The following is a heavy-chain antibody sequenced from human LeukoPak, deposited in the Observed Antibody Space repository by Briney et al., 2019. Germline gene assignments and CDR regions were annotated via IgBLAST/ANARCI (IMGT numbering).Heavy chain of an antibody. CDR1: GGSMTTHH. V-gene: IGHV4-59*11. CDR2: VFDSGRT. D-gene: IGHD5-18*01. J-gene: IGHJ4*02. CDR3: TTIKRGDIFGYFDF. Sequence: SSETLSLTCTVSGGSMTTHHWNWIRQTPGKGLEWIGYVFDSGRTKVNPSLTSRVTLSTDTSKNQLSLRLSSVTAADTAVYYCTTIKRGDIFGYFDFWGQGILVTVSS.